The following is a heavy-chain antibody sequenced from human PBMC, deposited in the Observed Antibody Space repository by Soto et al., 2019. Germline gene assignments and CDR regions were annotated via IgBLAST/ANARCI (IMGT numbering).Heavy chain of an antibody. CDR2: IYYSGST. D-gene: IGHD5-18*01. Sequence: SETLSLTCTVSGGSISSYYWSWIRQPPGKGLEWIGYIYYSGSTNYNPSLKSRVTISVDTSKNQFSLKLSSVTAADTAVYYCAGGGFTAILPYSYYYRDFMYVWGQGT. V-gene: IGHV4-59*01. CDR3: AGGGFTAILPYSYYYRDFMYV. J-gene: IGHJ6*03. CDR1: GGSISSYY.